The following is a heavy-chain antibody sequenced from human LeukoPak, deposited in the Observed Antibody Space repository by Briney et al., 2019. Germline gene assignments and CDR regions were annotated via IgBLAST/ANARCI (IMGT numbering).Heavy chain of an antibody. D-gene: IGHD3-10*01. CDR1: GFTFGDYA. Sequence: QSGGSLRLSCTASGFTFGDYAMSWVRQAPGKGLEWVGFIRSKAYGGTTEYAASVKGRFTISRDDSKSIAYLQMNSLKTEDTAVYYCTREGWLGELFGFYWGQGTLVTVSS. V-gene: IGHV3-49*04. CDR2: IRSKAYGGTT. J-gene: IGHJ4*02. CDR3: TREGWLGELFGFY.